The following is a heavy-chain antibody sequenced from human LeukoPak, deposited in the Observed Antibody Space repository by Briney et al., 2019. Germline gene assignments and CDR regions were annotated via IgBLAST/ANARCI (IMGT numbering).Heavy chain of an antibody. D-gene: IGHD3-22*01. CDR2: IRYDGSNK. CDR1: GFTFSSYG. Sequence: GGSLRLSCAASGFTFSSYGMHWVRQAPGKGLEWVAFIRYDGSNKYYADSVKGRFTISRDNSKNTLYLQMNSLRAEDTAVYYCAKDWPDYYDSSGYLQTWGQGTLVTVSS. V-gene: IGHV3-30*02. CDR3: AKDWPDYYDSSGYLQT. J-gene: IGHJ5*02.